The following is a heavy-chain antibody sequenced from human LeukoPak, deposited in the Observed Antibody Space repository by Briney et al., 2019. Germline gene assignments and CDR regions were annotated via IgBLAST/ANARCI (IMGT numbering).Heavy chain of an antibody. V-gene: IGHV3-23*01. J-gene: IGHJ4*02. CDR2: ISASGSAT. Sequence: PGGSLRLFCAASGFIFSNYGMNWVRQAPGKALEWVAAISASGSATSYAHSVRGRLTISRDNSKSTTYLQMNSLRAEDTAVFYCAKDLYLRDFWSGYLDYWGQGIPVTVSS. D-gene: IGHD3-3*01. CDR3: AKDLYLRDFWSGYLDY. CDR1: GFIFSNYG.